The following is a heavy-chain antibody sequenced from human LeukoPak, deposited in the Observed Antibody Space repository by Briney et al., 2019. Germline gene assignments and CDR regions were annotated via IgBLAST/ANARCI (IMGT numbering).Heavy chain of an antibody. CDR3: AKALIPRDTAMVKGY. D-gene: IGHD5-18*01. V-gene: IGHV3-33*06. Sequence: GESLKISCAASGFPFSSYGMHWVRQAPGKGLEWVAVIWYDGSSKHYTDSVKGRFTISRGNSKNTLYLQMNSLRAEDTAVYYCAKALIPRDTAMVKGYWGQGTLVTVSS. CDR1: GFPFSSYG. J-gene: IGHJ4*02. CDR2: IWYDGSSK.